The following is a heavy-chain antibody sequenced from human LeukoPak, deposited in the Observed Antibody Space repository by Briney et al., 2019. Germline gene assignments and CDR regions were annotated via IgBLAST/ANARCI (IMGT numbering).Heavy chain of an antibody. CDR1: GGSISGYY. D-gene: IGHD7-27*01. CDR2: IYYSGST. J-gene: IGHJ6*03. Sequence: SETLSLTCTVSGGSISGYYWSWIRQPPGKGLEWIGYIYYSGSTNYNPSLKSRVTISVDTSKSQFSLKLSSVTAADTAVYYCARAKTGDGYYYYMDVWGKGTTVTVSS. V-gene: IGHV4-59*01. CDR3: ARAKTGDGYYYYMDV.